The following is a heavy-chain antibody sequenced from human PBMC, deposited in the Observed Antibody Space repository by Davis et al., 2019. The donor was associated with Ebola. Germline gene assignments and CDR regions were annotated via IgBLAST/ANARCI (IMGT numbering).Heavy chain of an antibody. CDR3: ARGPLWFGELTRYYFAY. Sequence: PGGSLRLSCAASGFTFSGYTMNWIRQAPGKGLEWVAVISYDGSNKYYADSVKGRFTISRDNSKNTLYLQMNSLRAEDTAVYYCARGPLWFGELTRYYFAYWGQGTLVTVSS. J-gene: IGHJ4*02. V-gene: IGHV3-30-3*01. CDR1: GFTFSGYT. CDR2: ISYDGSNK. D-gene: IGHD3-10*01.